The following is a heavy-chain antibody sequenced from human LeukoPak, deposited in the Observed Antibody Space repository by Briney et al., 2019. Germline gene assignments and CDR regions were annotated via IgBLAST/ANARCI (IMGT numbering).Heavy chain of an antibody. J-gene: IGHJ4*02. CDR2: IYYSGST. D-gene: IGHD2/OR15-2a*01. CDR1: GGSISSSSYY. V-gene: IGHV4-39*07. CDR3: ARVVGHFRTYYFDY. Sequence: SETLSLTCTVSGGSISSSSYYWGWIRQPPGKGLEWIGSIYYSGSTYYNPSLKSRVTISVDTSKNQFSQKLSSVTAADTAVYYCARVVGHFRTYYFDYWGQGTLVTVSS.